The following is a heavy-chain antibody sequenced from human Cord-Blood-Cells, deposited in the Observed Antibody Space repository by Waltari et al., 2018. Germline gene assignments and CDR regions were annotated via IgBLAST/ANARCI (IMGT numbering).Heavy chain of an antibody. V-gene: IGHV3-23*01. Sequence: EVQLLESGGGLVQPGGSLRLSCAASVFTFSSYAMSWVRQAPGQGLEWVSAISGSGGSTYYADSVKGRFTISRDNSKNTLYLQMNSLRAEDTAVYYCAKAAEEEQQLVQIHFKSYFDYWGQGTLVTVSS. J-gene: IGHJ4*02. CDR1: VFTFSSYA. CDR2: ISGSGGST. CDR3: AKAAEEEQQLVQIHFKSYFDY. D-gene: IGHD6-13*01.